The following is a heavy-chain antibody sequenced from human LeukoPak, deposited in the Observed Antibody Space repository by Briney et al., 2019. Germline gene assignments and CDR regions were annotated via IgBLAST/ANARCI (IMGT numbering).Heavy chain of an antibody. CDR1: GGSISTYY. CDR3: AVVTAVYYYYYMDV. Sequence: SETLSLTCTVSGGSISTYYWSWIRQPPGKGLEWIGYIYYTGITSYNPSLKSRVTISVDTSKNQFSLKLSCVTAADTAVYYCAVVTAVYYYYYMDVWGKGTTVTVSS. V-gene: IGHV4-59*12. D-gene: IGHD4-23*01. J-gene: IGHJ6*03. CDR2: IYYTGIT.